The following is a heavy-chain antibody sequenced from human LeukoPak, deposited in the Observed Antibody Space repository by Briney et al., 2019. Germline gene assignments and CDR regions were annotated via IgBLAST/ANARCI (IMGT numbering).Heavy chain of an antibody. CDR3: ASQQLAYYYYYYYMDV. D-gene: IGHD6-13*01. CDR1: GYSISSGNY. CDR2: IYYSGST. Sequence: PSETLSLTCTVSGYSISSGNYWDWIRQPPGKGLEWIGSIYYSGSTYYNPSLKSRVTISVDTSKNQFSLKLSSVTAADTAVYYCASQQLAYYYYYYYMDVWGKGTTVTISS. V-gene: IGHV4-38-2*02. J-gene: IGHJ6*03.